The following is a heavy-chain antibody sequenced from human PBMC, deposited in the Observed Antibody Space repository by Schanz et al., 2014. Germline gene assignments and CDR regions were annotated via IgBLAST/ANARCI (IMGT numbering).Heavy chain of an antibody. V-gene: IGHV3-33*01. D-gene: IGHD3-10*01. Sequence: QVQLMESGGGVVQPGTSLILSCSVSGFSLNTYGIHWFRQPAGKGLEWVAVIWNNGDTKYYADSVRGRFTISRDRVQNTLYLRMSSLRAKDTAVYDCARPRGDDGEVDYWGQGTLVTVSS. CDR1: GFSLNTYG. CDR3: ARPRGDDGEVDY. CDR2: IWNNGDTK. J-gene: IGHJ4*02.